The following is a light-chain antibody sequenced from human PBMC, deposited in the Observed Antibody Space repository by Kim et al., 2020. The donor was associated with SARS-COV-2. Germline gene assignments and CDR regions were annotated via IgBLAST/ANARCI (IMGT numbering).Light chain of an antibody. Sequence: GPVTLTCGWSPGPFSTSYYPSWYQQTPGQAPRTLIYSTNTRSSAVPDRFSGSILGNKAALPITGAQADDESDYYCVLYMGSGIWVFGGGTKLTVL. CDR1: PGPFSTSYY. J-gene: IGLJ3*02. CDR3: VLYMGSGIWV. V-gene: IGLV8-61*01. CDR2: STN.